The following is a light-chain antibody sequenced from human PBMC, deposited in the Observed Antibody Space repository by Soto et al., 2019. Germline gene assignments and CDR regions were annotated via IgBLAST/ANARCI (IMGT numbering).Light chain of an antibody. CDR1: SSDVGAYNL. Sequence: QSALTQPASVSGSPGQSITISCTGTSSDVGAYNLVSWYQHHPDKAPKLMISEVSNRPSGVSDRFSGSKSGNTASLTISGLQAEDEADYYCASLTTTNFVFGTGNKVTVL. CDR2: EVS. CDR3: ASLTTTNFV. J-gene: IGLJ1*01. V-gene: IGLV2-14*01.